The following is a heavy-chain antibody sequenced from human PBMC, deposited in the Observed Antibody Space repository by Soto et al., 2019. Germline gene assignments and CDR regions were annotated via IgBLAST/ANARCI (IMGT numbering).Heavy chain of an antibody. CDR3: ARGSYYYDSSGYYQL. CDR1: GGTFSSYA. CDR2: TIPIFGTA. D-gene: IGHD3-22*01. Sequence: SVKVSCKASGGTFSSYAISWVRQAPGQGLEWMGGTIPIFGTANYAQKFQGRVTITADESTSTAYMELSSLRSEDTAVYYCARGSYYYDSSGYYQLWGQGTLVTVS. J-gene: IGHJ4*02. V-gene: IGHV1-69*13.